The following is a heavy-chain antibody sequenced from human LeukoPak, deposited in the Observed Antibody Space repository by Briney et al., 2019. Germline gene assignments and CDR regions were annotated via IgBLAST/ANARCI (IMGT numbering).Heavy chain of an antibody. Sequence: SETLSLTCTVSGGSISSYYWSWIRQPPGKGLEWMGYIYYSGSTNYKPSLTRRVTISVDTSKTQFSLKLSSVPAADTAVHYCARASLPGYYDSSGYLDYWGQGTLVTVSS. D-gene: IGHD3-22*01. CDR2: IYYSGST. V-gene: IGHV4-59*01. CDR3: ARASLPGYYDSSGYLDY. J-gene: IGHJ4*02. CDR1: GGSISSYY.